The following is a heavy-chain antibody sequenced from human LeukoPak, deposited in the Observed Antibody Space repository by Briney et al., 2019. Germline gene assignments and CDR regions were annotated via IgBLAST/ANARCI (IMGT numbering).Heavy chain of an antibody. V-gene: IGHV4-39*07. J-gene: IGHJ4*02. CDR1: GGSISSSSYY. CDR3: ARGAPFDY. Sequence: PSETPSLTCTVSGGSISSSSYYWGWIRQPPGKGLEWIGSIYYSGSTYYNPSLKSRVTISVDTSKNQFSLKLSSVTAADTAVYYCARGAPFDYWGQGTLVTVSS. CDR2: IYYSGST.